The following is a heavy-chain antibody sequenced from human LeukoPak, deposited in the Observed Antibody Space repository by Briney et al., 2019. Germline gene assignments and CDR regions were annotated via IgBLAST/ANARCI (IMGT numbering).Heavy chain of an antibody. J-gene: IGHJ4*02. D-gene: IGHD6-13*01. CDR3: AISYSSSGSPDY. Sequence: SETLSLTCSVSGYSISSGYYWGWIRQPPGKGLEWIGSIYHSGNTYYKPSLKSRLTMSVDTSKNQLSLNLSSVTAADTAVYYCAISYSSSGSPDYWGQGTLVTVSS. CDR2: IYHSGNT. V-gene: IGHV4-38-2*02. CDR1: GYSISSGYY.